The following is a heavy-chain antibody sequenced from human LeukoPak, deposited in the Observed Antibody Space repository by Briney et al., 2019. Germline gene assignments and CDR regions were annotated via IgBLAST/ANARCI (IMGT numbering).Heavy chain of an antibody. J-gene: IGHJ6*03. D-gene: IGHD4-17*01. Sequence: ASVKVSCKASGYTFTGYYMHWVRQAPGQGLEWMGWINPNSGGTNYAQKFQGRATMTRDTSISTAYMELSRLRSDDTAVYYCARVNRDYGDGYYYYYMDVWGKGTTVTISS. CDR2: INPNSGGT. V-gene: IGHV1-2*02. CDR1: GYTFTGYY. CDR3: ARVNRDYGDGYYYYYMDV.